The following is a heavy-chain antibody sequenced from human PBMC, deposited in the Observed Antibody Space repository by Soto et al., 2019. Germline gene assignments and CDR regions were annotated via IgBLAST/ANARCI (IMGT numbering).Heavy chain of an antibody. CDR1: GGSISSSSYY. Sequence: PSETLSLTCSVSGGSISSSSYYWGWIRQPPGKGLEWIGSIFYSGSTYYNPSLKSRVTISVDTSKNQFSLKLSSVTAADTAVYYCARFGATAEGPYGVDWFDPWGQGTLVTVSS. CDR3: ARFGATAEGPYGVDWFDP. J-gene: IGHJ5*02. D-gene: IGHD4-17*01. CDR2: IFYSGST. V-gene: IGHV4-39*01.